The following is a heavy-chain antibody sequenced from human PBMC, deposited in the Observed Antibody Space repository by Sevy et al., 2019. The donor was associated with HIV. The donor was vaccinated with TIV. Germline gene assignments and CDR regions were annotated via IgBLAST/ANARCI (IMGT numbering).Heavy chain of an antibody. CDR3: VRGSSGRNVGSFDH. CDR1: GFTFSSYW. CDR2: IRQDGSEK. V-gene: IGHV3-7*04. Sequence: GGSLRLSCEGSGFTFSSYWMDWVRQAPGMGLEWVANIRQDGSEKHYVDSVKGRFTISRDNAKNSLYLQMNSLTAEDRAVYFCVRGSSGRNVGSFDHWGQGTLVTVSS. J-gene: IGHJ5*02. D-gene: IGHD1-26*01.